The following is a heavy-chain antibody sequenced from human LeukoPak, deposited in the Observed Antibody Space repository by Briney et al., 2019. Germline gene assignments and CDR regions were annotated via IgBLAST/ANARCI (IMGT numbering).Heavy chain of an antibody. J-gene: IGHJ4*02. Sequence: PSETLSLTCTVSGGSISSYYWSWIRQPPGKGLEGIGYIYYSGSTNYNPSLKSRVTISVDASKNQFSLKLSSVTAADTAVYYCARGSGYYGRHFDYWGQGTLVTVSS. CDR2: IYYSGST. V-gene: IGHV4-59*01. CDR3: ARGSGYYGRHFDY. D-gene: IGHD3-3*01. CDR1: GGSISSYY.